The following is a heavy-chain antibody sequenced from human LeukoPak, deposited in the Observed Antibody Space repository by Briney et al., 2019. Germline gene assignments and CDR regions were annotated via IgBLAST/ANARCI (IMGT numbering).Heavy chain of an antibody. CDR3: ARVQQGGYFDN. J-gene: IGHJ4*02. Sequence: GGSLRLSCAASGFSFSSNGMSWVRQAPGKGLGGVANIKEDGSEKYYVDSVKGRFTISRDNAKKSLYLQMNSLRVEDTAVYYCARVQQGGYFDNWVQGTLVTVSS. V-gene: IGHV3-7*01. D-gene: IGHD3-16*01. CDR2: IKEDGSEK. CDR1: GFSFSSNG.